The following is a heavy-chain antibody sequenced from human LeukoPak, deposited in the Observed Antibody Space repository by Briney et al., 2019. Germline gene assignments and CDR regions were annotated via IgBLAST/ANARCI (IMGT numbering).Heavy chain of an antibody. V-gene: IGHV4-39*01. CDR3: ARGEGWFDP. CDR1: GGSISSSSYY. J-gene: IGHJ5*02. Sequence: PSETLSLTCTVSGGSISSSSYYWGWIRRPPGKGLEWIGSIYYSGSTYYNPSLKSRVTISVDTSKNQFSLKLSSVTAADTAVYYCARGEGWFDPWGQGTLVTVSS. CDR2: IYYSGST.